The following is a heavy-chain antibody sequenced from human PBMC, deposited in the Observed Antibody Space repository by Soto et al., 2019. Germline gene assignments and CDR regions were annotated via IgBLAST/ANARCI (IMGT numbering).Heavy chain of an antibody. Sequence: QVQLQESGPGLVKTSQTLSLTCTASGGSIRRRGYYWSWIRHRPGEGLQWIGFFYYSGITDYNPSLRSRTVISADTSTNQVFLQLSSVTAADTAVYYCASSGAREGDWLDPWGQGTQVTVSS. V-gene: IGHV4-31*03. J-gene: IGHJ5*02. CDR3: ASSGAREGDWLDP. D-gene: IGHD3-16*01. CDR2: FYYSGIT. CDR1: GGSIRRRGYY.